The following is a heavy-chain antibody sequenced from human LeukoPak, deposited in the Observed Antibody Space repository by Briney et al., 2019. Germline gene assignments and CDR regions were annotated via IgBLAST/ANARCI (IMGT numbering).Heavy chain of an antibody. CDR2: INPSGGST. CDR3: ASGLPPIAAAGPSFDY. V-gene: IGHV1-46*01. D-gene: IGHD6-13*01. Sequence: RASVKVSCKASGYTFTSYYMHWVRQAPGQGLEWMGIINPSGGSTSYAQKFQGRVTMTRDMSTSTVYMELSSLRSEDTAVYYCASGLPPIAAAGPSFDYWGQGTLVTVSS. CDR1: GYTFTSYY. J-gene: IGHJ4*02.